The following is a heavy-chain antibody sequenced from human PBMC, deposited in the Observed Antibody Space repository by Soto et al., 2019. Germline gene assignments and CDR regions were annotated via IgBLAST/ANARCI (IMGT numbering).Heavy chain of an antibody. D-gene: IGHD6-19*01. V-gene: IGHV4-39*01. Sequence: QLQLQESGPGLVKPSETLSLTCTVSGGSISSSSYYWGWIRQPPGKGPEWIGSIYYSGSTYYNPSLKSRVTISVDTSKNQFSLKLSSVTAADTAVYYCARHSLSGWLDYWGQGILVTVSS. CDR1: GGSISSSSYY. J-gene: IGHJ4*02. CDR2: IYYSGST. CDR3: ARHSLSGWLDY.